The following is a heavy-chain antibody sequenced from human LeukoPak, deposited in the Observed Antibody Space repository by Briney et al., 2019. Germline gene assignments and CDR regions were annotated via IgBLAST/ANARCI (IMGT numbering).Heavy chain of an antibody. V-gene: IGHV4-38-2*02. D-gene: IGHD3-16*01. Sequence: SETLSLTCAVSGYSITRGFPWGWIRQPPGKGLEWIAAISYDGSTDYKSTLQSRLTISRDTSKNEFSLRLTSVTATDTAVYYCVREGAVPGIDPWGQGTLVTVSS. CDR2: ISYDGST. CDR3: VREGAVPGIDP. CDR1: GYSITRGFP. J-gene: IGHJ5*02.